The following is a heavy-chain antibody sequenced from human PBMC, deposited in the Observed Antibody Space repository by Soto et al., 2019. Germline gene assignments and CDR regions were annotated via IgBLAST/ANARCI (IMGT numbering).Heavy chain of an antibody. CDR2: INHSGST. V-gene: IGHV4-34*01. CDR3: ARGRGDSSSSYYYYMDV. Sequence: SQTLSLTCAVYGGSFSGYYWSWIRQPPGKGLEWIGEINHSGSTNYNPSLKSRVTISVDTSKNQFSLKLSSVTAADTAVYYCARGRGDSSSSYYYYMDVWGKGTTVTVSS. J-gene: IGHJ6*03. D-gene: IGHD6-6*01. CDR1: GGSFSGYY.